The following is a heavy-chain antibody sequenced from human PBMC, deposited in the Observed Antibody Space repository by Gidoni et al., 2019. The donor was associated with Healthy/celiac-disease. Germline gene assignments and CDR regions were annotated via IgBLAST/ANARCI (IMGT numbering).Heavy chain of an antibody. CDR1: GDTVTGYD. Sequence: QVQRVQSGAEGKKPGASVKIASKASGDTVTGYDMHWVRQAPGQGLELMRRINPNSGVTNYAQKFPGRVTMTRDTSISTAYLELSRLCSDDTAVYYCARDPARGSGIPWGQGTLVTVSS. V-gene: IGHV1-2*02. CDR3: ARDPARGSGIP. CDR2: INPNSGVT. D-gene: IGHD3-10*01. J-gene: IGHJ5*02.